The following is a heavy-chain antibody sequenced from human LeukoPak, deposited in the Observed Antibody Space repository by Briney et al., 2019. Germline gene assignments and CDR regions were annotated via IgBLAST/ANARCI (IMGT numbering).Heavy chain of an antibody. V-gene: IGHV3-74*01. CDR3: ARAPSEIGGYYPEYFRH. J-gene: IGHJ1*01. CDR1: GFTFSTYW. Sequence: GGSLGLSCAASGFTFSTYWMHWVRQAPGKGLVWVSRIKSDGSTNYADSVKGRFTISRGNANNTLSLQMNSLRPEDTGVYYCARAPSEIGGYYPEYFRHWGQGTLVTVSS. CDR2: IKSDGST. D-gene: IGHD3-22*01.